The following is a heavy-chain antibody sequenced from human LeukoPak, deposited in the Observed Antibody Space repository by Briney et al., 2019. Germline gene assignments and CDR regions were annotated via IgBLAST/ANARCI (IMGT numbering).Heavy chain of an antibody. V-gene: IGHV3-48*03. CDR3: ARGDPHADL. Sequence: GGSLRLSCAASGFDLSTYEVNWVRQAPGKGLEWIADITISGHTKNYADSVKGRFSISRDNARNSLYLQMHSLRVEDTGVYYCARGDPHADLWGQGTLVTVSS. D-gene: IGHD5-24*01. CDR1: GFDLSTYE. J-gene: IGHJ5*02. CDR2: ITISGHTK.